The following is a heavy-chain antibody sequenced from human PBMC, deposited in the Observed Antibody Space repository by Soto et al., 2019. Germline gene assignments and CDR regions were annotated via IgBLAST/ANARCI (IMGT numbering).Heavy chain of an antibody. CDR2: IYYSGNT. D-gene: IGHD3-16*01. CDR3: ARGLRNTWFDP. V-gene: IGHV4-30-4*01. J-gene: IGHJ5*02. Sequence: PSETMSLSNNVADGSTSSGDYYGSWIRQHPGKGLEWIGYIYYSGNTYYNPSLKSPVTTSIDTSTNQISLRLSSVIAADAAVYYCARGLRNTWFDPWGQGTLVTVSS. CDR1: DGSTSSGDYY.